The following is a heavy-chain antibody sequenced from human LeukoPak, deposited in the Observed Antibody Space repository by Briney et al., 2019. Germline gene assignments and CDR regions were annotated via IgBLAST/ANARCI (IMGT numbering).Heavy chain of an antibody. D-gene: IGHD4-17*01. CDR3: AKDRDYGDYYDY. Sequence: GGSLRLSCAASGFIFTDYWMHWVRQAPGKELVWVARIRGDGRATTYADSVKGRFTISRDNAMNTVFLQMNSLRAEDTAVYYCAKDRDYGDYYDYWGQGTLVTVSS. CDR1: GFIFTDYW. J-gene: IGHJ4*02. V-gene: IGHV3-74*03. CDR2: IRGDGRAT.